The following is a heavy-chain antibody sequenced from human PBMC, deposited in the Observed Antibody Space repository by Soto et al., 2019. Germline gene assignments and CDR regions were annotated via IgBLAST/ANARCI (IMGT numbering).Heavy chain of an antibody. CDR3: ARDRGVPAGTHYYYYGMDV. Sequence: SETLSLTCTVSGGSISSGGYYWSWIRQHPGKGLEWIGYIYYSGSTYYNPSLKSRVTISVDTSKNQFSLKLSSVTAADTAVYYCARDRGVPAGTHYYYYGMDVWGQGTTVTVSS. D-gene: IGHD2-2*01. CDR1: GGSISSGGYY. V-gene: IGHV4-31*03. CDR2: IYYSGST. J-gene: IGHJ6*02.